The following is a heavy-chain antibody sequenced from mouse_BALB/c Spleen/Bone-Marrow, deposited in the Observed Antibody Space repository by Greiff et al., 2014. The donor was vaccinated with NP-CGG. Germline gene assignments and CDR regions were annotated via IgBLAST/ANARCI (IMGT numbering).Heavy chain of an antibody. J-gene: IGHJ1*01. V-gene: IGHV5-12-2*01. CDR1: GFTFSRYT. D-gene: IGHD2-14*01. CDR2: ISNGGGST. Sequence: EVKLQESGGGLVQPGGSLKLSCAASGFTFSRYTMSWVRQTPEKRLEWVAYISNGGGSTYYPDTDTEKGRFTISRDNAKNTLYLQMSSLKSEDTAMYYCARHGVRREWYFDVWGAGTTVTVSS. CDR3: ARHGVRREWYFDV.